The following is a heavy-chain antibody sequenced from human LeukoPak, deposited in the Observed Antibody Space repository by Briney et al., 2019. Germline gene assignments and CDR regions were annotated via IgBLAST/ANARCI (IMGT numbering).Heavy chain of an antibody. CDR2: IFYSGST. Sequence: SETLSLTCTVSGGSISTSNYYWGWIRQPPGKGLEWIGNIFYSGSTYYSPSLKSRVTISVDTSKNQFSLKLNSVAAADTAVYYCARRHYGSGSLDYWGQGTLVTVSS. J-gene: IGHJ4*02. CDR1: GGSISTSNYY. CDR3: ARRHYGSGSLDY. D-gene: IGHD3-10*01. V-gene: IGHV4-39*01.